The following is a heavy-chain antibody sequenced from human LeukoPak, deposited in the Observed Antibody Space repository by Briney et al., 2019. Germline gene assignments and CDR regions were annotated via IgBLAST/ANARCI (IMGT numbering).Heavy chain of an antibody. Sequence: PGGSLRLSCAASGFTFSSYSMNWARQAPGKGLEWVSFIIGSGDLIYYADSVTGRFTISRDNAKNSLYLQMNSLRDDDTAVYYCARVRGATLSYHYFDYWGQGALVTVSS. V-gene: IGHV3-48*02. CDR3: ARVRGATLSYHYFDY. CDR2: IIGSGDLI. J-gene: IGHJ4*02. CDR1: GFTFSSYS. D-gene: IGHD1-26*01.